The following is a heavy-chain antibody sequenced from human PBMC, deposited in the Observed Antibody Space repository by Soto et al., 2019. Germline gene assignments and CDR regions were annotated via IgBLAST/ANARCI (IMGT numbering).Heavy chain of an antibody. CDR1: GYTFPTYW. CDR2: IYPGDSDT. V-gene: IGHV5-51*01. Sequence: GESLKISCKGSGYTFPTYWIGWVRQMPGKGLEWMGIIYPGDSDTRYSPSFQGQVTISVDKSISTAYLQWSSLKASDTAMYYCARGGSADSSAYLHWLDPWGQGPLVTVSS. J-gene: IGHJ5*02. D-gene: IGHD3-22*01. CDR3: ARGGSADSSAYLHWLDP.